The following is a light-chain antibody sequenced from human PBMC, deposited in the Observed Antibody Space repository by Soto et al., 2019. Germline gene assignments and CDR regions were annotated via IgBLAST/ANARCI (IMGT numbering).Light chain of an antibody. J-gene: IGKJ1*01. V-gene: IGKV2-24*01. CDR1: QSLVHSDGNTY. CDR3: MQTTQFPPWT. CDR2: KIS. Sequence: DIVMTQTPLSSPVTLGQPASISCRSSQSLVHSDGNTYLNWLQQRPGQPPRLLIYKISNRLSGVPDRFSGSGAGTELTLKISRVEAEDVGVYYCMQTTQFPPWTFGQGTKVEIK.